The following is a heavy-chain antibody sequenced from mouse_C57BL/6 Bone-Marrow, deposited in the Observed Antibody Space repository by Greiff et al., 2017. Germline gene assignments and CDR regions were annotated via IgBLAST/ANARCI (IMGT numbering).Heavy chain of an antibody. D-gene: IGHD1-1*01. J-gene: IGHJ1*03. V-gene: IGHV1-81*01. CDR1: GYTFTSYG. CDR3: ARWGYYYGSSHWYFDV. CDR2: IYPRSGNT. Sequence: VQLVESGAELARPGASVKLSCKASGYTFTSYGISWVKQRTGQGLEWIGEIYPRSGNTYYNEKFKGKATLTADKSSSTAYMELRSLTSEDSAVYFCARWGYYYGSSHWYFDVWGTGTTVTVSS.